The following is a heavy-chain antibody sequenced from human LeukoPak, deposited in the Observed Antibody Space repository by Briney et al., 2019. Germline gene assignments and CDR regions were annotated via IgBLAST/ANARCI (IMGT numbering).Heavy chain of an antibody. V-gene: IGHV4-34*01. Sequence: PSETLSLTCAVYGGSFSGYYWSWIRQPPGKGLEWIGEINHSGSTNYNPSLKSRVTISVDTSKNQFSLKLSSVTAADTAVYYCARHGSGSSTFGYWGQGTLVTVSS. CDR3: ARHGSGSSTFGY. CDR1: GGSFSGYY. CDR2: INHSGST. J-gene: IGHJ4*02. D-gene: IGHD1-26*01.